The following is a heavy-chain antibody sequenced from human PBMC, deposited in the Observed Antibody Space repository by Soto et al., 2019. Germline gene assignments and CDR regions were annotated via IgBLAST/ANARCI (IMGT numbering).Heavy chain of an antibody. Sequence: QLQLQESGPGLVKPSETLSLTCTVSGGSISSSSYYWGWIRQPPGKGLEWIGCIYYSGSTYYNPSLKSRVTISVDTSKNQFSLKLSSETAADTAVYYCASSPRGSYFDYWGQGTLVTVSS. CDR2: IYYSGST. J-gene: IGHJ4*02. CDR3: ASSPRGSYFDY. V-gene: IGHV4-39*01. CDR1: GGSISSSSYY. D-gene: IGHD1-26*01.